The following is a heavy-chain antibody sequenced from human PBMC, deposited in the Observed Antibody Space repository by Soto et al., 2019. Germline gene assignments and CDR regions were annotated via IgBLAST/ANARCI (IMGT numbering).Heavy chain of an antibody. CDR3: PRRPKRGSNSWCFDY. Sequence: QLQLQESGPGLVKPSETLSLTCTVSGGSITSNAYYWGWIRQPPGKGLEWLGYIYYSGSASYNPSLKSRVTMSVDTSKNQFSLKLSSVTAANMAVSYCPRRPKRGSNSWCFDYWGQGTLVTVSS. CDR2: IYYSGSA. D-gene: IGHD1-26*01. CDR1: GGSITSNAYY. V-gene: IGHV4-39*01. J-gene: IGHJ4*02.